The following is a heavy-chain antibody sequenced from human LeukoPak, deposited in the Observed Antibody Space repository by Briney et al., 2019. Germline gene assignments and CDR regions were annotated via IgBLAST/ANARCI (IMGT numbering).Heavy chain of an antibody. CDR1: GYSISSGYD. Sequence: SETLSLTCAVSGYSISSGYDWGWIRQPPGKGLEWIGSIYHSGSTYYNPSLKSRVTISVDTSKNQFSLKLSSVTAADTAVYYCARGSSSGWYVDYWGQGTLVTVSS. CDR2: IYHSGST. V-gene: IGHV4-38-2*01. J-gene: IGHJ4*02. CDR3: ARGSSSGWYVDY. D-gene: IGHD6-19*01.